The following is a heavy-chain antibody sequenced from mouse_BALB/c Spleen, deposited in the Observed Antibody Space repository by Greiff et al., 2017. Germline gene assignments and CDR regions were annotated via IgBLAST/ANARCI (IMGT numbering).Heavy chain of an antibody. CDR1: GFSLTSYG. V-gene: IGHV2-9*02. CDR3: ARGGDDGSRYVGFY. J-gene: IGHJ2*01. Sequence: VQGVESGPGLVAPSQTLSITCTASGFSLTSYGVHWVRQPPGKGLEWLGVICAGGSTTYNSALMSRLSISKDNSKSHVILKMNSLQTDDTAMYYCARGGDDGSRYVGFYWGQGTTLTVSS. CDR2: ICAGGST. D-gene: IGHD1-1*01.